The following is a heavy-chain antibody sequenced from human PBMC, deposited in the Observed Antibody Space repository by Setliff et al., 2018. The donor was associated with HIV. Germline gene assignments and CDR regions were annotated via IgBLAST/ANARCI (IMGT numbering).Heavy chain of an antibody. CDR1: GFSFSGSA. D-gene: IGHD3-22*01. Sequence: PGGSLRLSCAASGFSFSGSAMHWVRQAPGKGPQWVAVIWHDGSKKYYADSVKGRFTSSRDNSKDTLYLQMNSLTVEDTAVYYCARDPQGYYDSSGYYWGALDIWGQGTMVTVSS. CDR3: ARDPQGYYDSSGYYWGALDI. V-gene: IGHV3-33*01. J-gene: IGHJ3*02. CDR2: IWHDGSKK.